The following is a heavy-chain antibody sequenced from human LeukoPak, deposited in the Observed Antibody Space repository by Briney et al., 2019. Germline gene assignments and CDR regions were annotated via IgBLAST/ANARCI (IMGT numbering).Heavy chain of an antibody. CDR2: IKPDGSST. D-gene: IGHD6-13*01. CDR1: GFTFSSKW. CDR3: ESTIGAAATY. J-gene: IGHJ4*02. V-gene: IGHV3-74*01. Sequence: PGGSLRLSCVASGFTFSSKWMHWVRQAPGKGLVWVSTIKPDGSSTTYADSVKGRFTISRVNAKNTLNLQMNSLRAEDTAVYYCESTIGAAATYWGQGILVTVSS.